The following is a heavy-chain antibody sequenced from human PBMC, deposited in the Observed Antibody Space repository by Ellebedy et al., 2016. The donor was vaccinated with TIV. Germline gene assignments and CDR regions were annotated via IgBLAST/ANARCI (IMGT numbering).Heavy chain of an antibody. CDR2: ISWNSGTT. Sequence: GGSLRLXXAASGFTFDDYAMHWVRQAPGKGLEWVSGISWNSGTTDYADFVKGRFTISRDNAKNSLYLQMNRLRADDTALYYCARDLRITARDYYLDYWGQGTLVTVSS. V-gene: IGHV3-9*01. J-gene: IGHJ4*02. CDR1: GFTFDDYA. CDR3: ARDLRITARDYYLDY. D-gene: IGHD6-6*01.